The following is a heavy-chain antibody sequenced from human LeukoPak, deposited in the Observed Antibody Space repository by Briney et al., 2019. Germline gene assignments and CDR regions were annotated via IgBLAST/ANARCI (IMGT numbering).Heavy chain of an antibody. CDR2: ITGSGDIM. CDR1: GFAFSDSS. Sequence: GGSLRLSCAASGFAFSDSSMNWVRQVPGTGLEWVSSITGSGDIMSYGASVKGRFTVSRDNAKNSIYLHMNSLRVEDTAVYYCARGLVPAAFDFWGQGTLVTVPS. V-gene: IGHV3-21*01. J-gene: IGHJ4*02. CDR3: ARGLVPAAFDF. D-gene: IGHD2-2*01.